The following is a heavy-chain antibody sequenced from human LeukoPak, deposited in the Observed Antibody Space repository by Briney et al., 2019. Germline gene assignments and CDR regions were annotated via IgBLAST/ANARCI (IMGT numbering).Heavy chain of an antibody. V-gene: IGHV3-53*01. Sequence: PGGSLRLSCVVSGFTVSSNYTTWVRQAPGKGLEWVSVLYPGGTTYFADSVKGRFTISRDNSKNTLYLQMNSLRPEDTALYYCARTVVAAKTYYFDYWGRGTLVTVSS. CDR1: GFTVSSNY. CDR3: ARTVVAAKTYYFDY. CDR2: LYPGGTT. J-gene: IGHJ4*02. D-gene: IGHD2-15*01.